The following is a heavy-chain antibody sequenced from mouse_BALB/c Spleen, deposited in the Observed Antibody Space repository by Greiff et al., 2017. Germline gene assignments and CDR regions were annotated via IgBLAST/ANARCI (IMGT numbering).Heavy chain of an antibody. J-gene: IGHJ2*01. CDR2: INPSSGYT. Sequence: VQLQQSAAELARPGASVKMSCKASGYTFTSYTMHWVKQRPGQGLEWIGYINPSSGYTEYNQKFKDKTTLTADKSSSTAYMQLSSLTSEDSAVYYCAREVPYYFDYWGQGTTLTVSS. CDR3: AREVPYYFDY. V-gene: IGHV1-4*02. CDR1: GYTFTSYT.